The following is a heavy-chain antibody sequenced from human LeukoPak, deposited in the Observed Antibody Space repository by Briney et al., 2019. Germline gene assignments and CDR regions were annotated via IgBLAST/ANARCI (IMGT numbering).Heavy chain of an antibody. J-gene: IGHJ5*02. CDR3: AHRGYCSGGSCYEEYKWFDP. V-gene: IGHV2-5*01. CDR2: IYWNDDK. D-gene: IGHD2-15*01. CDR1: GFSLSTTGVG. Sequence: SGPTLVNPTQTLTLTCTFSGFSLSTTGVGVGWIRQPPGKALEWLALIYWNDDKRYSPSLKSRLTITKDTSKNQVVLTMTNMDPVDTATYYCAHRGYCSGGSCYEEYKWFDPWGQGTLVTVSS.